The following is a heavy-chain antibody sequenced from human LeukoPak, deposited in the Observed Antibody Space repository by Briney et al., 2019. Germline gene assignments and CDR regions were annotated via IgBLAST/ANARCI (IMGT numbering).Heavy chain of an antibody. CDR3: AKETYYYDSSAWGS. V-gene: IGHV3-30*18. D-gene: IGHD3-22*01. CDR2: ISSDGGDK. CDR1: GFTFSNYG. Sequence: GGSLRLSCAASGFTFSNYGVHWVRQAPGKGLEWAAVISSDGGDKYYGDPVKGRFTISRDNSKNTVYLQINSLRPEDTAVYYCAKETYYYDSSAWGSWGQGTLVTVSS. J-gene: IGHJ4*02.